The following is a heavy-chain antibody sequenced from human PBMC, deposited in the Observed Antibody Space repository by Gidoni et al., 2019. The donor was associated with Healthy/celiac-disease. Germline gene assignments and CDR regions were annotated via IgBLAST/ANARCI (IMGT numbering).Heavy chain of an antibody. D-gene: IGHD3-3*01. J-gene: IGHJ6*03. Sequence: QLQLQESGPGLVKPSETLSLTCTVSCGSISSSSYSWGWIRQPPGKGLEWIGSIYYSGSTYYNPSLKGRVTISVDTSKNQFSLKLSSVTAADTAVYYCASAAPEQPSLEWLLSDLRYYYMDVWGKGTTVTVSS. CDR2: IYYSGST. CDR3: ASAAPEQPSLEWLLSDLRYYYMDV. CDR1: CGSISSSSYS. V-gene: IGHV4-39*01.